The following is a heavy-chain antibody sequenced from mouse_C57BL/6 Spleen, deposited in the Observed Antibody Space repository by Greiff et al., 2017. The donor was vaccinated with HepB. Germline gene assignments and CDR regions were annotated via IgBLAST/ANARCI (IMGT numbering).Heavy chain of an antibody. Sequence: EVKLVESGGGLVQSGRSLRLSCATSGFTFSDFYMEWVRQAPGKGLEWIAASRNKANDYTTEYSASVKGRFIVSRDTSQSILYLQMNALRAEDTAIYYCARDGGTTVVANAMDYWGQGTSVTVSS. J-gene: IGHJ4*01. CDR3: ARDGGTTVVANAMDY. CDR2: SRNKANDYTT. V-gene: IGHV7-1*01. CDR1: GFTFSDFY. D-gene: IGHD1-1*01.